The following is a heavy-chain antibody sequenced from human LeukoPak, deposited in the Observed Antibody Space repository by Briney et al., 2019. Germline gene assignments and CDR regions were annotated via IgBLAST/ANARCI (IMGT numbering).Heavy chain of an antibody. Sequence: ASVKVSCKASGYTFTSYDINWVRQATGQGLEWMGWMNPNSGNTGYAQKFQGRVTMTRNTSISTAYMELSSLTSEDTAAYYCARGYCNGGSCFRFDPWGQGTLVTVSS. V-gene: IGHV1-8*01. CDR2: MNPNSGNT. CDR3: ARGYCNGGSCFRFDP. CDR1: GYTFTSYD. J-gene: IGHJ5*02. D-gene: IGHD2-15*01.